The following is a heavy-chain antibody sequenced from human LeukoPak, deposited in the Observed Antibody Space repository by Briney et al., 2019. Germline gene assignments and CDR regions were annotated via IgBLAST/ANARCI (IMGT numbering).Heavy chain of an antibody. J-gene: IGHJ6*02. CDR2: ISGSGGST. CDR1: GFTFSSYA. CDR3: AKSPPSNYDILTGYYHGMDV. D-gene: IGHD3-9*01. V-gene: IGHV3-23*01. Sequence: PGGSLRLSCAASGFTFSSYAMSWVRQAPGKGLKWVSAISGSGGSTYYADSVKGRFTIYRDNSKNTLYLQMNSLRAEDTAVYYCAKSPPSNYDILTGYYHGMDVWGQGTTVTVSS.